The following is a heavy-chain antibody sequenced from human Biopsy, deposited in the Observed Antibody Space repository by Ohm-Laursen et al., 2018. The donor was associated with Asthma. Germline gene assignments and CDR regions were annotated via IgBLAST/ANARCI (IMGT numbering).Heavy chain of an antibody. CDR3: AKDKVGAANSYQYGMDV. CDR1: GFSFSSYA. J-gene: IGHJ6*02. Sequence: SLRLSCSASGFSFSSYAMSWVRQAPGQGLEWVSSVSTNGENTYYTDSVKGRFTISRDNPKNTLYLQMSSLGAEDTAIYYCAKDKVGAANSYQYGMDVWGQGTTVTVSS. D-gene: IGHD1-26*01. CDR2: VSTNGENT. V-gene: IGHV3-23*01.